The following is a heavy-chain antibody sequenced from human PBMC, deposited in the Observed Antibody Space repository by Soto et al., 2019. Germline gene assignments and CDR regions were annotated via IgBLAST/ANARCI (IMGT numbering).Heavy chain of an antibody. CDR3: ARAFVTIFGVVTLAFDY. D-gene: IGHD3-3*01. CDR2: MNPNSGNT. CDR1: GYTFTIYD. Sequence: ASVKVSCKASGYTFTIYDINCVLQSTLQWREWMGCMNPNSGNTGYAQKFQGRVTMTRNTSISTAYMELSSLRSEDTAVYYCARAFVTIFGVVTLAFDYWGQGTLVTVSS. V-gene: IGHV1-8*01. J-gene: IGHJ4*02.